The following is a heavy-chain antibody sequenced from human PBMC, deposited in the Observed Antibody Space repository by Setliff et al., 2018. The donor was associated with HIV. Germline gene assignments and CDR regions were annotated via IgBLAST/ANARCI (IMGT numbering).Heavy chain of an antibody. J-gene: IGHJ4*02. CDR1: GFSIKNDNW. CDR3: ARGEGLCGGGDCFPLAYFDY. CDR2: ITPSGAT. Sequence: SETLSLTCVVSGFSIKNDNWWNWVRQTPGKGLEWIGEITPSGATNYLPSLKSRVTMSLDTSKNQFSLKLTSVTAADTAIYYCARGEGLCGGGDCFPLAYFDYWGRGTLVTVSS. D-gene: IGHD2-21*02. V-gene: IGHV4-4*02.